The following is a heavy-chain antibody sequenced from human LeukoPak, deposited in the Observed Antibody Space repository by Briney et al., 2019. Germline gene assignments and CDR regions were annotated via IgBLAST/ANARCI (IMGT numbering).Heavy chain of an antibody. CDR1: GFTFSSYS. D-gene: IGHD3-3*01. Sequence: GSLRLSCAASGFTFSSYSMNWVRQAPGKGLEWVSSISSSSSYIYYADSVKGRFTISRDNAKNSLYHCASSLGTLTYYDFWSGYGYYYYGMDVWGQGTTVTVSS. CDR3: GYGYYYYGMDV. V-gene: IGHV3-21*01. CDR2: ISSSSSYI. J-gene: IGHJ6*02.